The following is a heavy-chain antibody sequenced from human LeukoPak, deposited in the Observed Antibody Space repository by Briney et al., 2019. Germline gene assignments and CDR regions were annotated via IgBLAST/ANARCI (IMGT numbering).Heavy chain of an antibody. J-gene: IGHJ4*01. CDR3: ARGLQERDIIRGFDL. CDR1: GDSISRRSSY. D-gene: IGHD3-10*01. CDR2: VYWTGTP. V-gene: IGHV4-61*02. Sequence: PSDTLSLTCSVSGDSISRRSSYWTWIRQPAGRGLEWIGRVYWTGTPNYNPSLKTRVTMSVDTSKNHFPLTLHSVTPADTALYFCARGLQERDIIRGFDLWGPGILVTVSS.